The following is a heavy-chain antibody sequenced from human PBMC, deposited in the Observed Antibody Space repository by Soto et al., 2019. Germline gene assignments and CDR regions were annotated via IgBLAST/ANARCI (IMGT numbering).Heavy chain of an antibody. Sequence: PSETLSLTCTVSGGSISSSNWWSWVRQPPGKGLQWIGEIYHSGSTNYIPSLKSRVTISVDKSRNQFSLKLSSVTAADTAVYYCARRWGEGRVDYWGQGTPVTVSS. CDR2: IYHSGST. CDR1: GGSISSSNW. CDR3: ARRWGEGRVDY. V-gene: IGHV4-4*02. J-gene: IGHJ4*02. D-gene: IGHD3-10*01.